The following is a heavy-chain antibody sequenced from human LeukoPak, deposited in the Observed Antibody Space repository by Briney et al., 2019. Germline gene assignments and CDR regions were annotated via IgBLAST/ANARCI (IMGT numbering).Heavy chain of an antibody. CDR3: ARGGDIAVAGTRRGYFDY. CDR2: IIPILGIA. J-gene: IGHJ4*02. CDR1: GGTFSSYA. D-gene: IGHD6-19*01. Sequence: SVKVSCKASGGTFSSYAISWVRHAPGQGLEWMGRIIPILGIANYAQKFQGRVTITADKSTSTAYMELSSLRSEDTAVYYCARGGDIAVAGTRRGYFDYWGQGTLVTVSS. V-gene: IGHV1-69*04.